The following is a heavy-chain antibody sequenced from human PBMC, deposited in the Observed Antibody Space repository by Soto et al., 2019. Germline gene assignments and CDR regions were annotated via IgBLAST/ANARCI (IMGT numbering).Heavy chain of an antibody. J-gene: IGHJ4*02. Sequence: QVQVVQSGAEVKKPGSSVRVSCKASGGTSSSYAITWMRQAPGQGLEWMGGIIPILDTTDYAQKFQGRVTITTDKSTSTAYMELSSLTSEDTAVYYCASGATTGYRRIDFWGQGTLVTVSS. CDR1: GGTSSSYA. CDR3: ASGATTGYRRIDF. V-gene: IGHV1-69*06. CDR2: IIPILDTT. D-gene: IGHD5-12*01.